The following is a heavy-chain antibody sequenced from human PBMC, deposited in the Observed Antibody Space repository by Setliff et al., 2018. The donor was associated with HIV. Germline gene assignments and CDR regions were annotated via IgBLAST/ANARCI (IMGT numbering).Heavy chain of an antibody. J-gene: IGHJ4*02. CDR1: GGSISSSNW. CDR3: ARGGLRQWNGF. Sequence: SETLSLTCAVSGGSISSSNWWSWVRQPPGKGLEWIGEIYHSGSTNYNPSLKSRVTISVVTSKNQFSLRLTSVTAADTGVYYGARGGLRQWNGFWGQGTLVTVSS. CDR2: IYHSGST. V-gene: IGHV4-4*02. D-gene: IGHD3-3*01.